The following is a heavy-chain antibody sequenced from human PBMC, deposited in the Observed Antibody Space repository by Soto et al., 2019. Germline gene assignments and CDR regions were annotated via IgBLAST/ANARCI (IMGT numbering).Heavy chain of an antibody. D-gene: IGHD5-18*01. Sequence: EVQLVESGGGLVQPGGSLRLSCAASGFTVSSNYMSWVRQAPGKGPEWVSVIYSGDSTYYADSVKGRFTISRDNSKNTLYLQMNSLRAEDTAVYYCARDRGTLWAFDIWGQGTMVTVSS. V-gene: IGHV3-66*01. CDR2: IYSGDST. J-gene: IGHJ3*02. CDR3: ARDRGTLWAFDI. CDR1: GFTVSSNY.